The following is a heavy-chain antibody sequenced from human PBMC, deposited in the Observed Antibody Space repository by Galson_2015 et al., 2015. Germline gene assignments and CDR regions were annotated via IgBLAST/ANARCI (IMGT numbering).Heavy chain of an antibody. J-gene: IGHJ4*02. CDR2: ISYDGSKK. D-gene: IGHD2-15*01. V-gene: IGHV3-30-3*01. CDR3: ARGGPKGLTSFDY. CDR1: GFTFSTYA. Sequence: SLRLSCAASGFTFSTYAIHWVRQAPGKGLEWVAVISYDGSKKSSADSVKGRFSVSRDNSKNTVYLQMSSLRVEDTAVYYCARGGPKGLTSFDYWGQGTLVTVSS.